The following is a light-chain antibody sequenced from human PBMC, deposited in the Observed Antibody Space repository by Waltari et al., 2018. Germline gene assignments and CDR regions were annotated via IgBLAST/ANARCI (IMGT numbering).Light chain of an antibody. V-gene: IGLV4-69*01. CDR1: SGPISYA. CDR2: VNSDGSH. CDR3: QTGGFGIWV. Sequence: QLMLTQSPSASASLGASVKLTCTLRSGPISYAIAWLQQQPEKGPRYLMKVNSDGSHIKGDGIPDRFSGSSSGAERYLTISSLQSEDEADYYCQTGGFGIWVFGGGTKLTVL. J-gene: IGLJ3*02.